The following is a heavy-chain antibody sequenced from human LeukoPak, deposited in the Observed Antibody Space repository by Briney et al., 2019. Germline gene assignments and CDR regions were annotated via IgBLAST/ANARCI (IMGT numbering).Heavy chain of an antibody. CDR1: GFTFSSYA. CDR2: IKQDGSEK. J-gene: IGHJ4*02. CDR3: ARTLYYDILTGYSPTPYYFDY. V-gene: IGHV3-7*03. Sequence: GGSLRLSCVASGFTFSSYAMSWVRQAPGKGLEWVANIKQDGSEKYYVDSVKGRFTISRDNAKNSLYLQMNSLRAEDTAVYYCARTLYYDILTGYSPTPYYFDYWGQGTLVTVSS. D-gene: IGHD3-9*01.